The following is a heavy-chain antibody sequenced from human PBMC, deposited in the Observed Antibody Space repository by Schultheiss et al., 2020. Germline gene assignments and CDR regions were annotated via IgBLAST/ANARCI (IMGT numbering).Heavy chain of an antibody. CDR1: GGSISSYY. D-gene: IGHD3-3*01. V-gene: IGHV4-4*07. CDR2: IYTSGST. CDR3: ARGTYYDFWSGYSAQYYYYMDV. J-gene: IGHJ6*03. Sequence: SETLSLTCTVSGGSISSYYWSWIRQPAGKGLEWIGRIYTSGSTNYNPSLKSRVTMSVDTSKNQFSLKLSSVTAADTAVYYCARGTYYDFWSGYSAQYYYYMDVWGKGTTVNVSS.